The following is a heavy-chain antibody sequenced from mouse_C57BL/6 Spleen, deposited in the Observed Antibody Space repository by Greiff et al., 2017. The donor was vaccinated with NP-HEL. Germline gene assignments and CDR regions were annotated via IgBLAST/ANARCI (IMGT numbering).Heavy chain of an antibody. CDR3: ARSSNYEGFDY. V-gene: IGHV1-82*01. CDR1: GYAFSSSW. D-gene: IGHD2-5*01. J-gene: IGHJ2*01. Sequence: VQLQQSGPELVKPGASVKISCKASGYAFSSSWMNWVKQRPGKGLEWIGRIYPGDGDTNYNGKFKGKATLTADKSSSTAYMQRSSLTSEDSAVYFCARSSNYEGFDYWGQGTTLTVSS. CDR2: IYPGDGDT.